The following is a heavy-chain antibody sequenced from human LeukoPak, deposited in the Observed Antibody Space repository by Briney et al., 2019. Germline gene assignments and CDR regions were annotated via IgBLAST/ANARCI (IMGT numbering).Heavy chain of an antibody. Sequence: GGSLRLSCAASGFTFSSYGMHWVRQAPGKGLEWVAVISYDGSNKYYADSVKGRFTISRDNSKNTLYLQMNSLRAEDTAVYYCAKDLVVVVPAATRQYYYYYGMDVWGQGTTVTVSS. J-gene: IGHJ6*02. CDR1: GFTFSSYG. CDR2: ISYDGSNK. D-gene: IGHD2-2*01. V-gene: IGHV3-30*18. CDR3: AKDLVVVVPAATRQYYYYYGMDV.